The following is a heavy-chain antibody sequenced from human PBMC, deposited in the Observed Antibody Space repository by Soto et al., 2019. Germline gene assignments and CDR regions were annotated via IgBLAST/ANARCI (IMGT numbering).Heavy chain of an antibody. CDR1: GFTFTKAY. CDR3: ATEGGYPGSNFYGAY. CDR2: IKGSHAGGTT. D-gene: IGHD1-26*01. Sequence: EVQLVESGGGLVEPGGSIRLSCVASGFTFTKAYMTWVREAPGKGLEWVGRIKGSHAGGTTDYATSVKGRFTISRDDSKNTLYLQMNSLKPEDTSVYYCATEGGYPGSNFYGAYWGQGTLVTVSS. J-gene: IGHJ4*02. V-gene: IGHV3-15*01.